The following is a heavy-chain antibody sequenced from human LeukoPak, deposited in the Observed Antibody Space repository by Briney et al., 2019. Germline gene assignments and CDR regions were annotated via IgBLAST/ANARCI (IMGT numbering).Heavy chain of an antibody. CDR2: ISSSGSTI. D-gene: IGHD4-17*01. V-gene: IGHV3-48*03. Sequence: GGSLRLSCAASGFTFSSYEMNWVRQAPGKGLEWVSYISSSGSTIYYADSVKGRFTISRDNAKNSLYLQMNGLRAEDTAIYYCARDRYGDENYWGQGTLVTVSS. CDR3: ARDRYGDENY. CDR1: GFTFSSYE. J-gene: IGHJ4*02.